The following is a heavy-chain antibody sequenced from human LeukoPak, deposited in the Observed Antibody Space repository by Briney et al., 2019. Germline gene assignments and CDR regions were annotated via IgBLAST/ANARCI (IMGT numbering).Heavy chain of an antibody. D-gene: IGHD6-13*01. Sequence: PSETLSLTCTVSGGSISSYYWSWIRQPPGKGLEWIGDTYYSGSTNYNPSLQSRVTIPVDTSKNQFSLKLSSVTAADTAVYYCASGERITWYEYWGQGTLVTVSS. CDR1: GGSISSYY. CDR2: TYYSGST. J-gene: IGHJ4*02. V-gene: IGHV4-59*01. CDR3: ASGERITWYEY.